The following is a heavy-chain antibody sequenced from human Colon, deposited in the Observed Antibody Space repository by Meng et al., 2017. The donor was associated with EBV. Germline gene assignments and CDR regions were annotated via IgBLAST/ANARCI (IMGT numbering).Heavy chain of an antibody. CDR2: IYHGGTT. D-gene: IGHD2-21*02. CDR3: ARGPYCGGDCYWFDP. CDR1: GDSISSGDYS. Sequence: QLPPQESDSGLVQPSQSLSLTCAVSGDSISSGDYSWSWIRQPPGQGLEWIGYIYHGGTTYNTSLKSRVTISVDNSKNQFSLRLTSVTAADTAVYYCARGPYCGGDCYWFDPRGQGTLVTVSS. V-gene: IGHV4-30-2*01. J-gene: IGHJ5*02.